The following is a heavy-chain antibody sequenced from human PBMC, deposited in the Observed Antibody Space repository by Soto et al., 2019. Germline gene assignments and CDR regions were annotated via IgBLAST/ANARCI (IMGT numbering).Heavy chain of an antibody. CDR1: GFPFSNYE. J-gene: IGHJ4*02. V-gene: IGHV3-48*03. D-gene: IGHD6-13*01. Sequence: PGGSLRLSCAASGFPFSNYEKNWVRQAPGKGLEWVAYISSGGSTVHYADSVRGRFTVSRDNARNSLYLQMNTLRVEDTALYYCARDRAAGGYWGQGTLVTVYS. CDR3: ARDRAAGGY. CDR2: ISSGGSTV.